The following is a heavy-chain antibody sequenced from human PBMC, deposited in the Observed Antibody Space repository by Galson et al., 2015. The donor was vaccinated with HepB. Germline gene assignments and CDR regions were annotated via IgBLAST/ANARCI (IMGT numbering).Heavy chain of an antibody. CDR3: AAGPTVFDFWSGYFSPPSPAYFMDV. CDR1: GFTFINSA. J-gene: IGHJ6*03. CDR2: IVVGSGNT. Sequence: SVKVSCKASGFTFINSAMQWVRQARGQRLEWIGWIVVGSGNTNYAQKFQERVTISRDMSTSTAYMELSSLRSEDTAMYYCAAGPTVFDFWSGYFSPPSPAYFMDVWGKGTTVTVSS. V-gene: IGHV1-58*02. D-gene: IGHD3-3*01.